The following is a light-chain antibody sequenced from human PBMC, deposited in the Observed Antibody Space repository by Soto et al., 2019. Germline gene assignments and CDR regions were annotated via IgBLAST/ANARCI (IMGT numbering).Light chain of an antibody. CDR1: QSISRD. V-gene: IGKV1-39*01. J-gene: IGKJ5*01. CDR2: AAS. Sequence: DIQMTQSPFSLSASVGDRVTITCRASQSISRDLNWYQQKPGKAPNLLIYAASTLESGVPSRFSGSGSGTDFTLTISSLQPEDFATYYCQQSYSTPRITFGQGTRLEI. CDR3: QQSYSTPRIT.